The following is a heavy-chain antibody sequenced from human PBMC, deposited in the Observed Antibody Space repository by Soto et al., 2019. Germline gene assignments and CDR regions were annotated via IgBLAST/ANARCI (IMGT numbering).Heavy chain of an antibody. CDR3: ARDNQWLRNYYYYGMDV. D-gene: IGHD5-12*01. Sequence: EVQLVESGGGLVKPGGSLRLSCAASDFTFSSYSMNWVRQAPGKGLEWVSSISSSSSYIYYADSVKGRFTISRDNAKNSLYLQMNSLRAEDTAVYYCARDNQWLRNYYYYGMDVWGQGTTVTVSS. V-gene: IGHV3-21*01. CDR1: DFTFSSYS. CDR2: ISSSSSYI. J-gene: IGHJ6*02.